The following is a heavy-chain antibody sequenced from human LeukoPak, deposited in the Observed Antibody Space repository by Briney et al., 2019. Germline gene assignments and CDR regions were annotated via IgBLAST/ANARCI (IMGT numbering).Heavy chain of an antibody. V-gene: IGHV1-69*04. CDR3: AAEGKMVRGVYTDY. Sequence: GASVKVSCKDSGGIFSNYAINWVRQAPGQGLEWVGRIIPIFSIVKSAQRFQGRVAITADKSTSTAYMELSSLRSEDTAVYYCAAEGKMVRGVYTDYWGQGTLVTVSS. CDR2: IIPIFSIV. D-gene: IGHD3-10*01. J-gene: IGHJ4*02. CDR1: GGIFSNYA.